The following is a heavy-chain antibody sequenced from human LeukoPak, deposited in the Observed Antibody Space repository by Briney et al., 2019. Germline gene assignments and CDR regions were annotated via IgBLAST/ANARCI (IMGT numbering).Heavy chain of an antibody. J-gene: IGHJ4*02. D-gene: IGHD3-22*01. CDR2: ISYDGSKK. CDR1: GFTFSTYA. V-gene: IGHV3-30-3*02. Sequence: PGRSLKLSCVASGFTFSTYAMHWVRQAPGKGLECVTVISYDGSKKYYADSVKGRFTISRDNSKNTLYLQVDSLRPEDTAVYYCAKPYDSSLYTNLDYWGQGTLVTVSS. CDR3: AKPYDSSLYTNLDY.